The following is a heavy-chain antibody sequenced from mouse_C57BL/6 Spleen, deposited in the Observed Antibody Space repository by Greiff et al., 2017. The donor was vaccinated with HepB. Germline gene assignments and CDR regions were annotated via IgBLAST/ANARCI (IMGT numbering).Heavy chain of an antibody. CDR2: FYPGSGSI. D-gene: IGHD2-4*01. Sequence: QVQLKQSGAELVKPGASVKLSCKASGYTFTEYTIHWVKQRSGQGLEWVGWFYPGSGSIKYNEKFKDKATLTADKSSSTVYMELSRLTSEDSAVYFWARHEEGYYDYDGAMDYWGQGTSVTVSS. CDR3: ARHEEGYYDYDGAMDY. CDR1: GYTFTEYT. J-gene: IGHJ4*01. V-gene: IGHV1-62-2*01.